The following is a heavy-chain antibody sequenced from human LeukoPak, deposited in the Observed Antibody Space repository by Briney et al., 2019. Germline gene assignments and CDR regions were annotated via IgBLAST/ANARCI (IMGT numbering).Heavy chain of an antibody. Sequence: QTGGSLRLSCAASGFTFSSYWMSWVRQAPGKGLEWVANIKQDGSEKSYVDSVKGRFTISGDNAKNSLYLQMNSLRAEDTAIYYRTRVGYIDEGIDYWGQGTLVTVSS. J-gene: IGHJ4*02. V-gene: IGHV3-7*04. D-gene: IGHD5-24*01. CDR1: GFTFSSYW. CDR2: IKQDGSEK. CDR3: TRVGYIDEGIDY.